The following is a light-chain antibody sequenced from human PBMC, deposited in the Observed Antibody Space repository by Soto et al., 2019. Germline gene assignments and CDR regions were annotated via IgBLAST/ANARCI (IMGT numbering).Light chain of an antibody. Sequence: DIQMTQSPSTLSASVGDRVTITCRASQSISSWLAWYQQKPGKAPKLLIYDASSLESGVPSRFSGSGPGTEFTLAISSLQPDDFATYYGQQYNSYSLTSGGGTKVEIK. CDR3: QQYNSYSLT. CDR1: QSISSW. CDR2: DAS. J-gene: IGKJ4*01. V-gene: IGKV1-5*01.